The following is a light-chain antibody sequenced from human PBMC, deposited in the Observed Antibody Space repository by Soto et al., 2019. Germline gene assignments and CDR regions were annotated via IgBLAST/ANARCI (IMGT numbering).Light chain of an antibody. CDR3: SSYTSSSTVV. CDR1: SSDVGGYNY. Sequence: QSALTQPASVSGSPGQSITIACTGTSSDVGGYNYVSWYQHHPGKAPKLMIYGVSNRASGVSNRFSGSKSGNTASLTISGLQAEDEADYYCSSYTSSSTVVFGGGTKLTAL. CDR2: GVS. J-gene: IGLJ2*01. V-gene: IGLV2-14*01.